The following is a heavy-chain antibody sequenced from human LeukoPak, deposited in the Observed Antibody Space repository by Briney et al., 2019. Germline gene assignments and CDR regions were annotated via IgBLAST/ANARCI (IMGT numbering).Heavy chain of an antibody. D-gene: IGHD6-19*01. V-gene: IGHV4-34*01. CDR3: ARGHRYSSGWNWFDP. CDR2: INHSGST. Sequence: SETLSLTCAVYGGSFSGYYWSWIRQPPGKGLEWIGEINHSGSTNYNPSLKSRVTISVDTSKNQFSLKLSSVTAADTAVYYCARGHRYSSGWNWFDPWGQGTLVTVSS. CDR1: GGSFSGYY. J-gene: IGHJ5*02.